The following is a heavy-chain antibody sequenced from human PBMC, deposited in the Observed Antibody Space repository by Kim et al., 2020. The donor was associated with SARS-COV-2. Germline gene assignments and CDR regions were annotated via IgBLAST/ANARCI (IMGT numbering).Heavy chain of an antibody. V-gene: IGHV5-51*01. CDR1: GYSFTSYW. J-gene: IGHJ4*02. CDR3: AREATRRYSYGRTERGNFDY. D-gene: IGHD5-18*01. CDR2: IYPGDSDT. Sequence: GESLKISCKGSGYSFTSYWIGWVRQMPGKGLEWMGIIYPGDSDTRYSPSFQGQVTISADKSISTAYLQWSSLKASDTAMYYCAREATRRYSYGRTERGNFDYWGQGTLVTVSS.